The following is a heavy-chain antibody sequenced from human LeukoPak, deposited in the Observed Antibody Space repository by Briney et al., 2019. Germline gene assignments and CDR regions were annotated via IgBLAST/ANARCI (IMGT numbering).Heavy chain of an antibody. J-gene: IGHJ4*02. Sequence: GGSLRLSCAASGFTVSSNYMTWVRQAPGKGLEWVSVVYDDGSTYYADSVKGRFTISRDNSKNTLYLQMNTLRAEDTAVYYCARGRGSYFYWGQGTLVTVSS. CDR3: ARGRGSYFY. CDR2: VYDDGST. CDR1: GFTVSSNY. D-gene: IGHD1-26*01. V-gene: IGHV3-66*02.